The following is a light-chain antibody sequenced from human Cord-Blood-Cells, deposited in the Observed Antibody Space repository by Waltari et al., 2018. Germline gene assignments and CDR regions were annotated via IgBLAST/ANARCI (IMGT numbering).Light chain of an antibody. CDR1: SRAVGGYNY. V-gene: IGLV2-14*01. J-gene: IGLJ3*02. CDR3: SSYTSSNNWV. CDR2: DVS. Sequence: QSALTQPASVSGSPGQSITISCPGTSRAVGGYNYVSWYQQHPGKAPKLMIYDVSKRPSGVSNRFSGSKSGNTASLTISGLQAEDEADYYCSSYTSSNNWVFGGGTKLTVL.